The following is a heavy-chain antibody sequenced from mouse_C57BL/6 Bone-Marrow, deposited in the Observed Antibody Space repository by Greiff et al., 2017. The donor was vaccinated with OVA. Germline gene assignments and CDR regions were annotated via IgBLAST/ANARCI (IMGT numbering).Heavy chain of an antibody. J-gene: IGHJ3*01. CDR1: GYTFTDYN. V-gene: IGHV1-22*01. D-gene: IGHD1-1*01. CDR2: INPNNGGT. Sequence: VQLQQSGPELVKPGASVKMSCKASGYTFTDYNMHWVKQSHGKSLEWIGYINPNNGGTSYNQKFKGKATLTVNKSSSTAYMELRSLTSEDSAVYYCARGDYGSSYVAWFAYWGQGTLVTVSA. CDR3: ARGDYGSSYVAWFAY.